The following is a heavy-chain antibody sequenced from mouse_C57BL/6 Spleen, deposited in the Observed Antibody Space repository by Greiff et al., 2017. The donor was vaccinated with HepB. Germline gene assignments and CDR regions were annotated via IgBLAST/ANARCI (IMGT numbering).Heavy chain of an antibody. D-gene: IGHD1-1*01. CDR1: GFTFSSYA. V-gene: IGHV5-4*01. CDR2: ISDGGSYT. CDR3: ARDTGGYYYGSSYPFAY. J-gene: IGHJ3*01. Sequence: VQLKESGGGLVKPGGSLKLSCAASGFTFSSYAMSWVRQTPEKRLEWVATISDGGSYTYYPDNVKGRFTISRDNAKNNLYLQMSHLKSEDTAMYYCARDTGGYYYGSSYPFAYWGQGTLVTVSA.